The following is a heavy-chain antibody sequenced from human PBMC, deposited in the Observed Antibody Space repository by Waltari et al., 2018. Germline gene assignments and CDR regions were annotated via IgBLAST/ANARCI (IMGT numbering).Heavy chain of an antibody. Sequence: DVQLVESEGGLVKPGGSLRLSCAASGFNFFDTWISWVRQAPGKGLEWVGRIKRSSDGGAAEYAAPVNGRFIISRDDSSSTLYLQMNSLKSEDTAVYYCITDPANAYVRWFDPWGQGTLVTVSS. CDR1: GFNFFDTW. J-gene: IGHJ5*02. CDR2: IKRSSDGGAA. CDR3: ITDPANAYVRWFDP. D-gene: IGHD2-2*01. V-gene: IGHV3-15*01.